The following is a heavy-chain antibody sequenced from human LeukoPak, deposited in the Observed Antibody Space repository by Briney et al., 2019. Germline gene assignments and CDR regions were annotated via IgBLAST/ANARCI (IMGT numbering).Heavy chain of an antibody. CDR3: ARVFYGSGSSSYYFDY. CDR1: GGSISGSNW. CDR2: IYHSGSA. J-gene: IGHJ4*02. V-gene: IGHV4-4*02. Sequence: SETLSLTCAVSGGSISGSNWWSWVRQPPGKGLEWIGEIYHSGSANYNPSLKSRVTISVDKSKNQFSLKLSSVTAADTAVYYCARVFYGSGSSSYYFDYWGQGTLVTVSS. D-gene: IGHD3-10*01.